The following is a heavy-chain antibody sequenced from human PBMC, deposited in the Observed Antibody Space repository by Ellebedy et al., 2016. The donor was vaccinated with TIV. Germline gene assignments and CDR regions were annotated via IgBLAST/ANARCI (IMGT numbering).Heavy chain of an antibody. CDR2: INHSGST. CDR3: ARDNGDAFDL. CDR1: GGSFSGYY. J-gene: IGHJ2*01. V-gene: IGHV4-34*01. D-gene: IGHD4-17*01. Sequence: MPSETLSLTCAVYGGSFSGYYWSWIRQPPGKGLEWIGEINHSGSTNYNPSLKSRVTISVDTSKNQFSLKLSSVTAADTAVYYCARDNGDAFDLWGRGTLVTVSS.